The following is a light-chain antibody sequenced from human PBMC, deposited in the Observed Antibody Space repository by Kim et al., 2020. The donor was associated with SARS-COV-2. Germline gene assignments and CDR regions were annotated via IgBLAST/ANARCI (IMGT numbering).Light chain of an antibody. J-gene: IGKJ1*01. CDR1: QSVSND. Sequence: VSPGERATLSCRASQSVSNDLAWYQQKPGQAPRLLIYGASTRATGIPARFSGSGSETEFTLTISSLQSEDFAIYYCQQYNNWPPTFGQGTKVDIK. V-gene: IGKV3-15*01. CDR3: QQYNNWPPT. CDR2: GAS.